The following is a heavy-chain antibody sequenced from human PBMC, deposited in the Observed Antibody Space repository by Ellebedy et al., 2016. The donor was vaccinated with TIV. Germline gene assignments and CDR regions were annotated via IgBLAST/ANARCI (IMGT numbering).Heavy chain of an antibody. J-gene: IGHJ4*02. V-gene: IGHV3-30*15. D-gene: IGHD5-18*01. CDR1: GFTFTDYA. CDR3: ARTRGYSRFDS. CDR2: ISDDGGAK. Sequence: GGSLRLSXAASGFTFTDYAMHWVRQAPGKGLEWLTFISDDGGAKFYADSMRGRLSISRDNSKHTLHLQLSSLRPEDTAIYYCARTRGYSRFDSWGQGTLVTVSS.